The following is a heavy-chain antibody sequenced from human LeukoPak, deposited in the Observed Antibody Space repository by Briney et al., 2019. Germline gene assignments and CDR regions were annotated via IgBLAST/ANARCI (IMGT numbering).Heavy chain of an antibody. D-gene: IGHD4-23*01. CDR1: GYTFTAYY. V-gene: IGHV1-2*02. J-gene: IGHJ4*01. CDR3: ARIREWASTVGAFDY. Sequence: ASVKVSCKASGYTFTAYYVHWARQAPGQGLEWMGWINPNIGGTNYAQKFQGRVTMTRDTSISTAYMELSRLKSDDTAVYYCARIREWASTVGAFDYWGQGALVTVSS. CDR2: INPNIGGT.